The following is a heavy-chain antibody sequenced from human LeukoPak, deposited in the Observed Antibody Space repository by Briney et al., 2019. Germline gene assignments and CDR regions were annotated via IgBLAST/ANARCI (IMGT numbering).Heavy chain of an antibody. CDR1: GFTFSTYR. V-gene: IGHV3-74*01. D-gene: IGHD6-13*01. CDR3: ARGESSSWYD. CDR2: MNSDGSST. J-gene: IGHJ4*02. Sequence: PGGSLRLSCAASGFTFSTYRMHWVRQGPGKGLVWVSGMNSDGSSTVYADSVEGRFTISRDNAKNTLYLQMNSLRAEDTAVYYCARGESSSWYDWGQGTLVTVSS.